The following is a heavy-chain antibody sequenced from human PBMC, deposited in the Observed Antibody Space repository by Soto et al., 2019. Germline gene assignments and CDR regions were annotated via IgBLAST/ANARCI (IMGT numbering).Heavy chain of an antibody. D-gene: IGHD3-22*01. CDR2: ICNSGTT. CDR1: GGSIRSYC. J-gene: IGHJ6*04. CDR3: EGGRSIVVATRRLLDV. V-gene: IGHV4-59*03. Sequence: QVQLQESGLTLVKPSETLSLTCTVSGGSIRSYCWTWIRQPPGEGLEWIACICNSGTTNYHPFLKSRDAISIDTQKNQCSPLLSSVNASEPAFYYCEGGRSIVVATRRLLDVWGKGTTVNVSS.